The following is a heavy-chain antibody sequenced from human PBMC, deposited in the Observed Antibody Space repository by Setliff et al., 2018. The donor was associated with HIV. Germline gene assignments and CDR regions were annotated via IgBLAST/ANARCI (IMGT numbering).Heavy chain of an antibody. Sequence: SVKVSCKASGGTSSTHAINWVRQAPGRGLEWMGQIISILDITSYTQKLQGRVSITADKSTSTFYMELSDLTSADTAVYYCAGPRGDEAFDVWGQGTKVTVSS. CDR3: AGPRGDEAFDV. J-gene: IGHJ3*01. CDR2: IISILDIT. D-gene: IGHD3-10*01. CDR1: GGTSSTHA. V-gene: IGHV1-69*10.